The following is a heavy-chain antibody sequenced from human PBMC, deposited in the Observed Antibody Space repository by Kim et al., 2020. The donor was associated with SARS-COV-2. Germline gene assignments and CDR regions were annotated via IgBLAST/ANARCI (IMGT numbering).Heavy chain of an antibody. CDR2: IYYSGST. CDR3: ARTNDYGDYVGAFDI. Sequence: SETLSLTCTVSGGSISSSSSYWGWLRQPPGKGWEWIGSIYYSGSTYYNPSLKSRCTISVDTSKNQFSLTLSSVTAADTAVYYCARTNDYGDYVGAFDIWGQGTMVTVSS. V-gene: IGHV4-39*01. D-gene: IGHD4-17*01. J-gene: IGHJ3*02. CDR1: GGSISSSSSY.